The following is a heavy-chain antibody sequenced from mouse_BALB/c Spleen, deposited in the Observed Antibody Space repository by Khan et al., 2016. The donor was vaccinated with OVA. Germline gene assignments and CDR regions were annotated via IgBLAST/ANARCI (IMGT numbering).Heavy chain of an antibody. Sequence: VQLQQSGTELVRPGASVKLSCKASGYTFTNYWINWVRQRPGQGLEWIGNIYPSDSYTNYNQKFKDKATLTVDKSSSTAYMQLSSPTSEDSAVYYCTREGVYGSSFAYWGQGTLVTVSA. D-gene: IGHD1-1*02. J-gene: IGHJ3*01. CDR2: IYPSDSYT. CDR3: TREGVYGSSFAY. V-gene: IGHV1-69*02. CDR1: GYTFTNYW.